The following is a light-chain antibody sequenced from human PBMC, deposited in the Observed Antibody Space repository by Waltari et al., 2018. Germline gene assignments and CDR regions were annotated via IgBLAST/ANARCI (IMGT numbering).Light chain of an antibody. CDR3: LLSYSGADVV. CDR2: DAT. CDR1: TGAVTRGHF. V-gene: IGLV7-46*01. J-gene: IGLJ2*01. Sequence: QAVVTQQPSLTVSPGGTVPLTCGSSTGAVTRGHFSYWFQQKPGQAPRTLIYDATNRHSWTPARFSGSLLGGKAALTLSGAQPEDEADYYCLLSYSGADVVFGGGTKLTVL.